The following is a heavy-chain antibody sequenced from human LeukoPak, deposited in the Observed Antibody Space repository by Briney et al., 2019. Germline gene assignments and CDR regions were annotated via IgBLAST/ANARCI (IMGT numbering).Heavy chain of an antibody. CDR2: ISWNSGSL. CDR1: GFTFDDYA. V-gene: IGHV3-9*01. D-gene: IGHD3-10*01. CDR3: AKDIGGFYGSGSYYNVHAFDI. J-gene: IGHJ3*02. Sequence: GRSLRLSCAASGFTFDDYAMHWVRQAPGKGLEWVSGISWNSGSLGYADSVKGRFTISRDNAKNSLYLQMNSLRAEDTALYYCAKDIGGFYGSGSYYNVHAFDIWGQGTMVTVSS.